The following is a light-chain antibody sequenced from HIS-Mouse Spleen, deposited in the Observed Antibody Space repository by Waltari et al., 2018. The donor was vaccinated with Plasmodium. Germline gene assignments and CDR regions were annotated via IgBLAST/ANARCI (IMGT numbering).Light chain of an antibody. CDR1: NIGSKS. J-gene: IGLJ2*01. CDR3: QVWDSSSDHPV. V-gene: IGLV3-21*02. Sequence: SYVLTQPPSVSVAPGQTARITCGGNNIGSKSVHWDQQKPGQAPVLVSYDDSDRPSGIRERFSGYNSGNTATLTISRVEAGDEADYYCQVWDSSSDHPVFGGGTKLTVL. CDR2: DDS.